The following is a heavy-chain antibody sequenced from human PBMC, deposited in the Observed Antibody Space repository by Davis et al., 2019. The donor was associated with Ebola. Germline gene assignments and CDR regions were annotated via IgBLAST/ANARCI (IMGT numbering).Heavy chain of an antibody. J-gene: IGHJ5*02. Sequence: GSLRLSCTVSGGSISSSSYYWGWIRQPPGKGPEWNGSIYYSGSTYYNPSLKSRVTISVDRSQNQFSLKLTSVTPADTAIYYCSRETYFGKDNWFAPWGPGILVTVSS. CDR3: SRETYFGKDNWFAP. V-gene: IGHV4-39*07. CDR2: IYYSGST. D-gene: IGHD2-21*01. CDR1: GGSISSSSYY.